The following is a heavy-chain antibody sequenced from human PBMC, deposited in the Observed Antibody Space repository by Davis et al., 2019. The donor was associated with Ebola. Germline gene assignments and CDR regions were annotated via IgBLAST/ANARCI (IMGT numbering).Heavy chain of an antibody. Sequence: MPSETLSLTCTVSGGSISSSSYYWGWIRQPPGKGLEWIGSIYYSGSTYYNPSLKSRVTISVDTSKNQFSLKLSSVTAADTAVYYCARAVTAYYYDSSGYFGLQHFDYWGQGTLVTVSS. CDR2: IYYSGST. CDR3: ARAVTAYYYDSSGYFGLQHFDY. V-gene: IGHV4-39*01. J-gene: IGHJ4*02. CDR1: GGSISSSSYY. D-gene: IGHD3-22*01.